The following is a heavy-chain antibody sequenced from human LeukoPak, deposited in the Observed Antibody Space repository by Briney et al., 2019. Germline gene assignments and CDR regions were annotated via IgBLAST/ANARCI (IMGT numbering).Heavy chain of an antibody. Sequence: PSETLSLTCTVSGGSISSGDYYWSWIRQPPGKGLEWIGYIYYSGSTYYNPSLKSRVTISVDTSKNQFSLKLSSVTAADTAVYYCARDRPNDYGDYDPVPFDLWGRGTLVTVSS. CDR3: ARDRPNDYGDYDPVPFDL. D-gene: IGHD4-17*01. V-gene: IGHV4-30-4*08. CDR2: IYYSGST. J-gene: IGHJ2*01. CDR1: GGSISSGDYY.